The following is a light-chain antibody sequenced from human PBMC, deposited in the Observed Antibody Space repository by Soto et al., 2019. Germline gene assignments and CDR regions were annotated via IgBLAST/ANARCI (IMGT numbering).Light chain of an antibody. J-gene: IGKJ4*01. CDR3: QKCKVAPFT. CDR1: QDIGNF. Sequence: ILMTQSPSSLSAFVGDRVTITCRASQDIGNFLAWYQQKPGKVPKLLIYAASTLQSGVPSRFSGSGSGTDFTLTISGLQPEDVATYYCQKCKVAPFTVGGGTKVDSK. CDR2: AAS. V-gene: IGKV1-27*01.